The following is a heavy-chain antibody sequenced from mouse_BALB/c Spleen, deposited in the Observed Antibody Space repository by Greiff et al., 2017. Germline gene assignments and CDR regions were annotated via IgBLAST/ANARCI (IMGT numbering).Heavy chain of an antibody. CDR3: ARSGWRGAWFAY. D-gene: IGHD2-3*01. CDR2: IVPENGNT. Sequence: EVKLMESGAELVRPGALVKLSCKASGFNIKDYYMHWVKQRPEQGLEWIGWIVPENGNTIYDPKFQGKASITADTSSNTAYLQLSSLTSEDTAVYYCARSGWRGAWFAYWGQGTLVTVSA. J-gene: IGHJ3*01. CDR1: GFNIKDYY. V-gene: IGHV14-1*02.